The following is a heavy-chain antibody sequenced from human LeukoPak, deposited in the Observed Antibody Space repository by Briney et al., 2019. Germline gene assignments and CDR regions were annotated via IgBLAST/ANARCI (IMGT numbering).Heavy chain of an antibody. Sequence: SETLSLTCTVSGGSISSTSYYWGWIRQPPGEGLEWIGSIYYSGTTYYNPSLKSRVTISLDTSQNQFSLRLTSVTAADTAVYYCASQLGYGSGTYYNKLFGYWGQGTLLTVSS. J-gene: IGHJ4*02. V-gene: IGHV4-39*01. CDR2: IYYSGTT. CDR3: ASQLGYGSGTYYNKLFGY. D-gene: IGHD3-10*01. CDR1: GGSISSTSYY.